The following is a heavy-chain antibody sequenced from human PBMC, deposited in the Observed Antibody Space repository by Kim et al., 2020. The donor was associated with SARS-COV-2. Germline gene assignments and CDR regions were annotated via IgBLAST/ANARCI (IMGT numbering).Heavy chain of an antibody. D-gene: IGHD3-16*02. Sequence: PKSRVTISVGTSKNQFSLKLSSVTAADTAVYYCARATMITFGGVIDHFDYWGQGTLVTVSS. CDR3: ARATMITFGGVIDHFDY. V-gene: IGHV4-31*02. J-gene: IGHJ4*02.